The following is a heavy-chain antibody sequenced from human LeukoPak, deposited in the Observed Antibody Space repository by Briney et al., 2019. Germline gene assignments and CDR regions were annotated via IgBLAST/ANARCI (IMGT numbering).Heavy chain of an antibody. J-gene: IGHJ6*03. CDR1: GFTFDDYA. V-gene: IGHV3-9*03. Sequence: GRSLRLSCAASGFTFDDYAMHWVRQAPGKGLEWVSGISWNSGSIGYADSVEGRFTISRDNAKNSLYLQMNSLRAEDMALYYCAKDIASSCYYYYMDVWGKGTTVTVSS. D-gene: IGHD6-6*01. CDR2: ISWNSGSI. CDR3: AKDIASSCYYYYMDV.